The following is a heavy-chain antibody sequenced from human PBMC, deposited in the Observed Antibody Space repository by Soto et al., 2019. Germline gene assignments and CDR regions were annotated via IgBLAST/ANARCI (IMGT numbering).Heavy chain of an antibody. V-gene: IGHV3-74*01. CDR1: GFTLSRFY. J-gene: IGHJ4*02. Sequence: EVNLVESGGGSVRPGGSLRLSCEVSGFTLSRFYMHWVRQVPGKGPVWVARINSDGSSTNYADSVKGRFSIVRDSAKXXXXXXXXXLRVEDTGIYYCARDGLYVSGGPPLDFRGQGTLVTVSS. D-gene: IGHD5-12*01. CDR3: ARDGLYVSGGPPLDF. CDR2: INSDGSST.